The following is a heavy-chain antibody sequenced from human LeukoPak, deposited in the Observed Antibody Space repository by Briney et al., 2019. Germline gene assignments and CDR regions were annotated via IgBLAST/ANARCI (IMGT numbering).Heavy chain of an antibody. J-gene: IGHJ5*02. Sequence: ASVKVSCKASGYTFTSYGMSWVRQAPGQGLEWMGWISGYNGNTKNAQKLQGRVTMTTDTSTSTAYMELRSLRSDDTAVYYCARDGRHRYYYDSSGFYGSWFDPWGQGTLVTVSS. CDR3: ARDGRHRYYYDSSGFYGSWFDP. CDR1: GYTFTSYG. V-gene: IGHV1-18*01. CDR2: ISGYNGNT. D-gene: IGHD3-22*01.